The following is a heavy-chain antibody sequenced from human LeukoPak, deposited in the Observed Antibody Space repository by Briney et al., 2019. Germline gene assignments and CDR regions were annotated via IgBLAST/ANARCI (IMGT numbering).Heavy chain of an antibody. CDR1: GGTFSSYA. CDR2: MNPNTGNR. D-gene: IGHD3-10*01. V-gene: IGHV1-8*02. Sequence: ASVKVSCKASGGTFSSYAISWVRQATGQGLEWMGWMNPNTGNRGYAQKFQGRITMTRNTSISTAYMELSSLRSDDTAVYYCARAPLEGSGSALSGDYWGQGTLVTVSS. CDR3: ARAPLEGSGSALSGDY. J-gene: IGHJ4*02.